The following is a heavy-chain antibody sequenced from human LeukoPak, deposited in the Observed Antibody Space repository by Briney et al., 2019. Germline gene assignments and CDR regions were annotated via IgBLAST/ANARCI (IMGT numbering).Heavy chain of an antibody. CDR2: IRSKAYGGTT. D-gene: IGHD6-13*01. V-gene: IGHV3-49*04. J-gene: IGHJ6*04. CDR3: TKYSSSHGMDV. CDR1: GLTFGDYA. Sequence: GGSLRLSCTASGLTFGDYAMSWVRQAPGKGLEWVGFIRSKAYGGTTEYAASVKGRFTISRDDSKSIAYLQMNSLKTEDTAVYYCTKYSSSHGMDVWGKGTTVTVSS.